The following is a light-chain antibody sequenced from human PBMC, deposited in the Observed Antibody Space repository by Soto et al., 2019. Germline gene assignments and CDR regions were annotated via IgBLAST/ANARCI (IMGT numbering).Light chain of an antibody. Sequence: AIQMTQSPSSLSASVGDRVTITCRASQGIKNDLGWYQQRPGKGPKLLIYAASSLQSGVPSRFSGSGSGTDFTLTISSLQPEDFATYYCPQDYNFPYTFGQGTKLEIK. CDR3: PQDYNFPYT. J-gene: IGKJ2*01. CDR1: QGIKND. CDR2: AAS. V-gene: IGKV1-6*01.